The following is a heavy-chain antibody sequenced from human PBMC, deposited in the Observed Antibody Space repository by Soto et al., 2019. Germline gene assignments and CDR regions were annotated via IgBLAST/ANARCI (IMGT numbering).Heavy chain of an antibody. Sequence: SVKVSCKASGGTFSSYAISWVRQAPGQGLEWMGGIIPIFGTANYAQKFQGRVTITADESTSTAYLQMNSLRVEDTAVYHCAKPNGIWFDYWGQGALVTVSS. J-gene: IGHJ4*02. CDR2: IIPIFGTA. CDR3: AKPNGIWFDY. V-gene: IGHV1-69*13. D-gene: IGHD2-8*01. CDR1: GGTFSSYA.